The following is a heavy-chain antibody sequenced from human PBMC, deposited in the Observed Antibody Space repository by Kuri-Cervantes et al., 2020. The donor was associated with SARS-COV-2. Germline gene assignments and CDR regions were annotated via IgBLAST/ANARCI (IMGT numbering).Heavy chain of an antibody. CDR3: ATGGSGSSLPFDY. V-gene: IGHV1-24*01. CDR2: FDPEDGET. Sequence: ASVKVSCKASGYTFTGYYMHWVRQAPGQGLEWMGGFDPEDGETIYAQKFQGRVTMTEDTSTDTAYMELSSLRSEDTAVYYCATGGSGSSLPFDYWGQGTLVTVSS. CDR1: GYTFTGYY. J-gene: IGHJ4*02. D-gene: IGHD3-10*01.